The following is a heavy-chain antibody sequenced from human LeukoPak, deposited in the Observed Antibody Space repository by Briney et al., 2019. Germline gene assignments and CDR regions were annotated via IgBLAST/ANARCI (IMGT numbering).Heavy chain of an antibody. CDR3: ARNSSSWYGFGDYYYYMDV. J-gene: IGHJ6*03. CDR1: GGSISSYY. CDR2: IYYSGST. D-gene: IGHD6-13*01. V-gene: IGHV4-59*01. Sequence: SETLSLTCTVSGGSISSYYWSWIRQPPGKGLEWIGYIYYSGSTNYNPSLKSRVTISVDTSKNQFPLKLSSVTAADTAVYYCARNSSSWYGFGDYYYYMDVWGKGTTVTVSS.